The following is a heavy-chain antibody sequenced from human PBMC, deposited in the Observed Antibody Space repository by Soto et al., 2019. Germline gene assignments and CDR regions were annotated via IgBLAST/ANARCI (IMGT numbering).Heavy chain of an antibody. V-gene: IGHV6-1*01. CDR1: GDSVSSNSAA. CDR3: ARDGSSGWYLGGAVVTAGGPFDY. Sequence: SQTLSLTCVISGDSVSSNSAAWNWIRQSPSRGLEWLGRTYYRSKWYNDYAVSVKSRITINPDTSKHQFTLLLNSVTTEDTAVYYCARDGSSGWYLGGAVVTAGGPFDYWGQGTLVTVSS. J-gene: IGHJ4*02. CDR2: TYYRSKWYN. D-gene: IGHD6-13*01.